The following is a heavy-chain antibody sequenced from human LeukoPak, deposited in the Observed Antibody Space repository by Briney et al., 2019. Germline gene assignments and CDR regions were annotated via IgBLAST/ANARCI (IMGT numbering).Heavy chain of an antibody. D-gene: IGHD3-9*01. CDR2: ITSSSIYI. CDR3: ARVLRDYYFDF. Sequence: GGSLRLSCAASGLSFSGYNMNWVRQAPGKGLEWVSSITSSSIYIYYADSVKGRFTISRGNAKNSLYLQMNSLRAEDTAVYYCARVLRDYYFDFWGQGTLVTVSS. J-gene: IGHJ4*02. CDR1: GLSFSGYN. V-gene: IGHV3-21*01.